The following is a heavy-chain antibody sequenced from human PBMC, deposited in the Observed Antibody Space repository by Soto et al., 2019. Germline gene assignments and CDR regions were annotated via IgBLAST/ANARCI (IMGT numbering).Heavy chain of an antibody. CDR1: GYCFTSYW. CDR2: IYPGDSDT. V-gene: IGHV5-51*01. D-gene: IGHD1-7*01. J-gene: IGHJ6*02. CDR3: ARAGQLELRLYYYGMDV. Sequence: PGGSLKISCQGSGYCFTSYWIGWVRQMPGKGLEWMGIIYPGDSDTRYSPSFQGQVTISADKSISTAYLQWSSLKASDTAMYYYARAGQLELRLYYYGMDVWGQGTTVTVSS.